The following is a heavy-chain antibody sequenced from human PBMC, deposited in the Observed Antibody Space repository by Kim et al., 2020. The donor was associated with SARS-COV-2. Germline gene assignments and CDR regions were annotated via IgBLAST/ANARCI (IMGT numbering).Heavy chain of an antibody. J-gene: IGHJ6*02. CDR3: AKDCYSSGRYNGMDV. D-gene: IGHD3-10*01. CDR1: GFTFKNYA. CDR2: ISDSGGST. Sequence: GGSLRLSCAASGFTFKNYAMSWVRQAAGKGLEWDTGISDSGGSTDYTDSVKGRFTISRDNSKNTVYLQMNSLRAEDTAVYHCAKDCYSSGRYNGMDVWGQGTTVTVSS. V-gene: IGHV3-23*01.